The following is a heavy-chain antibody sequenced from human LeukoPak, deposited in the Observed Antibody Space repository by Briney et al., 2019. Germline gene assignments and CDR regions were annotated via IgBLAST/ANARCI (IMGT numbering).Heavy chain of an antibody. CDR3: ARFFNGFDP. V-gene: IGHV4-31*03. CDR2: IYYSGST. J-gene: IGHJ5*02. CDR1: GGSISSGGYS. Sequence: SQTLSLTCTVSGGSISSGGYSWSWIRQHPGKGLEWIGYIYYSGSTYYNPSLKSRVTISINTSKNQFSLKLSSVTAADTAVYYCARFFNGFDPWGQGTLVTVSS. D-gene: IGHD2-8*01.